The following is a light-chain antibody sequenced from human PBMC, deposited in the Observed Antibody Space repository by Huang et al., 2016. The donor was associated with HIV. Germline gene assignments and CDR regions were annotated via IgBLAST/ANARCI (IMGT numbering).Light chain of an antibody. V-gene: IGKV3-11*01. CDR2: GAS. CDR3: QQRSDWPRT. CDR1: HSVSSD. J-gene: IGKJ2*01. Sequence: EIVLTQSPATLSLSPGERATLSCRASHSVSSDLAWYQQKAGQAPRLLIYGASNRATCIPARFSGSGSGTDFTLTISSLEPEDFAVYYCQQRSDWPRTFGQGTKLEIK.